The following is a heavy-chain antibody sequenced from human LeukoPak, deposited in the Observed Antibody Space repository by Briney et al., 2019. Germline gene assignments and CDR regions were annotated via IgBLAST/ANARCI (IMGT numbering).Heavy chain of an antibody. Sequence: PGGSLRLSCAASGFTFSSYVMHWVRQAPGKGLEYVSGINTIGGNKNYANSVKGRFTISRDNSKNTLYLQMGSLRPEDTAVYYCARGQLRYFDWSPFDYWGQGTLVTVSS. V-gene: IGHV3-64*01. CDR1: GFTFSSYV. J-gene: IGHJ4*02. CDR3: ARGQLRYFDWSPFDY. CDR2: INTIGGNK. D-gene: IGHD3-9*01.